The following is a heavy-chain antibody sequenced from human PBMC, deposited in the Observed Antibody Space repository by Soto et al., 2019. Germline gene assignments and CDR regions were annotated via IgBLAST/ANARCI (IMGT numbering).Heavy chain of an antibody. Sequence: ASVKVSCKASGYTFTNYYMHWVRQAPGQGLEWMGLITPTGDSTTYAQKFQGRVTMTRDTSTSTVYMELSSLRSDDTAFYYCARDWHLGYWGQGTLVAVSS. CDR3: ARDWHLGY. CDR1: GYTFTNYY. V-gene: IGHV1-46*01. CDR2: ITPTGDST. J-gene: IGHJ4*02.